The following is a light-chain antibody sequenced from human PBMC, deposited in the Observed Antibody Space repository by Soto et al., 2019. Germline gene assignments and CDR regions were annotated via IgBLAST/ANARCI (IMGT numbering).Light chain of an antibody. CDR1: SSDVGGYNY. CDR3: SSYAGSNSYV. J-gene: IGLJ1*01. Sequence: QSALTQPPSASGSPGQAVTISCTGTSSDVGGYNYVSWYQQHPGKAPKLMIYVVSKRPSGVPDRFSGSKSGNTASLTVSGLQAEDEADYYCSSYAGSNSYVLGTGTKVTVL. V-gene: IGLV2-8*01. CDR2: VVS.